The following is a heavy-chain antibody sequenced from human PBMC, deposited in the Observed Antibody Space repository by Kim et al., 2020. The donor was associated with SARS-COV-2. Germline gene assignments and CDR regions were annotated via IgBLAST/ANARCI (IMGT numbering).Heavy chain of an antibody. Sequence: GGSLRLSCAASGFTFSSYAMSWVRQAPGKGLEWVSAISGSGGSTYYADSVKGRFTISRDNSKNTLYLQMNSLRAEDTAVYYCAKDGVPYTIFGVATSMDVWGQGTTVTVSS. V-gene: IGHV3-23*01. D-gene: IGHD3-3*01. J-gene: IGHJ6*02. CDR1: GFTFSSYA. CDR3: AKDGVPYTIFGVATSMDV. CDR2: ISGSGGST.